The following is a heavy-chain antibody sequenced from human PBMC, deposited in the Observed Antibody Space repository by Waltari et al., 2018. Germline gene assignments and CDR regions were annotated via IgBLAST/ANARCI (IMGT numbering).Heavy chain of an antibody. V-gene: IGHV4-34*01. CDR1: GVSLTDYY. CDR3: VTGPRDKWVGRYSGEFFHH. J-gene: IGHJ1*01. CDR2: NNLGDIT. Sequence: GLVRPSETLSLTCDVYGVSLTDYYWTWIRQSLPGGLEWIGENNLGDITYYNPSLENRVTILLDKSKNQFSLRLDSVTAADTAVYYCVTGPRDKWVGRYSGEFFHHWGPGTLVTVSS. D-gene: IGHD3-9*01.